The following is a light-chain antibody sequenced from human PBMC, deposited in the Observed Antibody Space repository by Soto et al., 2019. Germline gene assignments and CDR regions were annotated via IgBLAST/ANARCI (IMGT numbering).Light chain of an antibody. V-gene: IGKV3-15*01. Sequence: EIVMTQSPATLSVSPGERATLSCRASQVIGKNVACNHQKPGKAPRLLIYAASTRAIAIPARFSGSGSGTEFTLTISSLQSEDIALYYCEQYNNWPWTFGQGTKVEIK. J-gene: IGKJ1*01. CDR1: QVIGKN. CDR3: EQYNNWPWT. CDR2: AAS.